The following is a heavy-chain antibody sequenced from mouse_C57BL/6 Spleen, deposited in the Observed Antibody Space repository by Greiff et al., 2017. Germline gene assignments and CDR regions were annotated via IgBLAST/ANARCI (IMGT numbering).Heavy chain of an antibody. CDR2: IINKANGYTT. J-gene: IGHJ1*03. Sequence: EVKVVESGGGLVQPGGSLSLSCAASGFTFTDYYMSWVRQPPGKALEWLGVIINKANGYTTEYSASVKGRFTISRDNSQSILYLQMNALRAEDSATYYCARSLYDYDGYWYFDVWGTGTTVTVSS. V-gene: IGHV7-3*01. D-gene: IGHD2-4*01. CDR1: GFTFTDYY. CDR3: ARSLYDYDGYWYFDV.